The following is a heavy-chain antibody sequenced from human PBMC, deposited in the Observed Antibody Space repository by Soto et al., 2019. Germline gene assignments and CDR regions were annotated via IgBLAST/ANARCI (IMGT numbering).Heavy chain of an antibody. D-gene: IGHD2-21*01. Sequence: PGESLKISYKGSGYSFTSYWISWVRQMPGKGLEWMGRIDPSDSYTNYSPSFQGHVTISVDKSISTAYLQWSSLKASDTAMYYCARHMSTHYGMDVWGQGTTVTVSS. CDR3: ARHMSTHYGMDV. J-gene: IGHJ6*02. CDR1: GYSFTSYW. V-gene: IGHV5-10-1*01. CDR2: IDPSDSYT.